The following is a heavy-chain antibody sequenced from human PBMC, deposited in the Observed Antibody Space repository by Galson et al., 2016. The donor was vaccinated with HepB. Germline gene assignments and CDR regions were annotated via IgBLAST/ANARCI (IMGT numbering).Heavy chain of an antibody. V-gene: IGHV3-48*04. CDR3: ARTDPYYYANSTYFDAFDI. J-gene: IGHJ3*02. CDR2: ISGSRSSI. CDR1: GFTFSIYS. Sequence: SLRLSCAVSGFTFSIYSMNWVRQAPGKGLEWVSYISGSRSSIYYADSVKGRFTISRDNAKNSLYLQMNSLRAEDTAVYYCARTDPYYYANSTYFDAFDIWGQGTMVTVSS. D-gene: IGHD3-10*01.